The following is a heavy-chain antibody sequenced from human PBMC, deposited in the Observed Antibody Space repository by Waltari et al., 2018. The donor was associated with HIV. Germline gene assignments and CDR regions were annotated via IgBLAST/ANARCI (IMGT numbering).Heavy chain of an antibody. CDR1: GGTISSRNW. CDR2: IYHTGRG. V-gene: IGHV4-4*02. D-gene: IGHD1-1*01. Sequence: QVQLQESGPGLVKPSGTLSLTCAVSGGTISSRNWWSWIRQSPGKGLAWLGEIYHTGRGNYNASLKSRVTMSVDKSKNHFSWNLKSVTAADTAVYYCARFPLATGTFWFDPWGPGVLVTVSS. J-gene: IGHJ5*02. CDR3: ARFPLATGTFWFDP.